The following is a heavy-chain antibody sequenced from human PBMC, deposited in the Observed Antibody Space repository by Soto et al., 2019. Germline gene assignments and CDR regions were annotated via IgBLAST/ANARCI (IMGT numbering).Heavy chain of an antibody. CDR2: IIPIFGTA. J-gene: IGHJ4*01. CDR3: SRDDSSGYRPPALDY. Sequence: SVKVSCKASGGTFSSFAISWVRQAPGQGLEWMGGIIPIFGTANSAQKVQGRVTITADKSTSTAYMELSSLRSEDTAVYYCSRDDSSGYRPPALDYWG. CDR1: GGTFSSFA. V-gene: IGHV1-69*06. D-gene: IGHD3-22*01.